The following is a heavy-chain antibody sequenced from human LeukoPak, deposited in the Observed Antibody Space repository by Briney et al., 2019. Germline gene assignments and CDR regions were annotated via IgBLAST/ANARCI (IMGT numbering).Heavy chain of an antibody. V-gene: IGHV3-30*03. D-gene: IGHD3-22*01. CDR3: ARDGFDSSGYPTPFDY. J-gene: IGHJ4*02. CDR2: ISYDGSNK. Sequence: GGSLRLSCAASGFTFSSYGMHWVRQAPGKGLEWVAVISYDGSNKYYADSVKGRFTISRDNSKNTLYLQMNSLRAEDTAVYYCARDGFDSSGYPTPFDYWGQGTLVTVSS. CDR1: GFTFSSYG.